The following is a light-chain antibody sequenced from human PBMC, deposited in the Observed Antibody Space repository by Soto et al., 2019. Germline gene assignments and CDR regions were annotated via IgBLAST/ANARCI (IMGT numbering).Light chain of an antibody. V-gene: IGKV3-20*01. CDR2: GAS. J-gene: IGKJ5*01. Sequence: IVLAQVPVSRRSSPVRSASVSCXXXQSVSSGYLAWYQQKPGQAPRLLIYGASTRATGIPDRFSGSGSGTDFTLTISRLEPEDFAVYYCQQYSSSPSITFGQGTRLENK. CDR3: QQYSSSPSIT. CDR1: QSVSSGY.